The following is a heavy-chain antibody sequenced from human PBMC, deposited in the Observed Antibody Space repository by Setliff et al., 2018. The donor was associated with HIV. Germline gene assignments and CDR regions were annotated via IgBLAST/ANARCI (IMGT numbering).Heavy chain of an antibody. CDR1: SDSIRFYY. CDR2: IHTSGST. J-gene: IGHJ4*02. CDR3: ARGYGSWDY. V-gene: IGHV4-4*07. Sequence: SETLSLTCTVSSDSIRFYYWTWIRQPPGKGLEWIGRIHTSGSTNYNPSLKSRVTISVDTSMNQFSLKLSSVTAADTAIYYCARGYGSWDYWGQGTLVTVSS. D-gene: IGHD1-20*01.